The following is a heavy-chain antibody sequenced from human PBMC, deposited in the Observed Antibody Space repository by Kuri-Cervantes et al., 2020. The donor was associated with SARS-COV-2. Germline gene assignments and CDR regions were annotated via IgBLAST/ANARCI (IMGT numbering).Heavy chain of an antibody. CDR2: IYYSGST. Sequence: SETLSLTCTVSGGSISSYYWSWIRQPPGKGLEWIGYIYYSGSTYYNPSLKSRVTISADTSKNQFSLKLSSVTAADTAVYYCARRESSRAFDYWGQGTLVTVSS. CDR1: GGSISSYY. V-gene: IGHV4-59*08. CDR3: ARRESSRAFDY. J-gene: IGHJ4*02. D-gene: IGHD6-6*01.